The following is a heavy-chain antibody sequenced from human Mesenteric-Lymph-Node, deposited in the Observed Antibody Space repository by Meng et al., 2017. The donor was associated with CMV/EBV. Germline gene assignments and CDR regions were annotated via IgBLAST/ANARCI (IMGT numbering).Heavy chain of an antibody. J-gene: IGHJ4*02. CDR3: ARGSTYFDY. V-gene: IGHV3-30*02. CDR2: IRFDGITE. CDR1: DFTFSNYG. Sequence: GGSLRLSCAASDFTFSNYGMHWVRQAPGKGLEWVGFIRFDGITEDYADSVRGRFTISRDNSKNTLYLQMNSLKPEDTAVYYCARGSTYFDYWGQGTLVTVSS.